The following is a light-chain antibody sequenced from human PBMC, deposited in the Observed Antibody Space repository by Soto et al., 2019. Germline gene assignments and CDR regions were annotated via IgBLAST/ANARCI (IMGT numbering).Light chain of an antibody. Sequence: EIVLTQSPATLSLSPGERATLSCRASQSVSSYLAWYQQKPGQAPRLLIYDTSNRATGIPARFSGSGSGTDFTLTISSLEPEHFAVYYCQQRSNWPPWTFGQGTKVEFK. J-gene: IGKJ1*01. CDR1: QSVSSY. CDR3: QQRSNWPPWT. CDR2: DTS. V-gene: IGKV3-11*01.